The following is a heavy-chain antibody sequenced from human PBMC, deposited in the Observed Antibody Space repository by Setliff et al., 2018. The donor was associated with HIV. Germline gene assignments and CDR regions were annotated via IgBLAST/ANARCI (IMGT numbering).Heavy chain of an antibody. CDR2: IYYSGNT. CDR1: GGSIQSSSYY. J-gene: IGHJ1*01. CDR3: ARVPTSSWYVTTQRTKEYFQQ. V-gene: IGHV4-39*07. D-gene: IGHD6-13*01. Sequence: SETLSLTCTVSGGSIQSSSYYWGWIRQPPGKGLEWIGSIYYSGNTYYNPSLKSRVTISVDTSRNQFSLRLRSVTAADTAIYYCARVPTSSWYVTTQRTKEYFQQWGQGTLVTVSS.